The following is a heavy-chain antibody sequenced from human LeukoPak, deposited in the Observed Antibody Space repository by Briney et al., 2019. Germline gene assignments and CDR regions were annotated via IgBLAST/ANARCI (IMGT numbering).Heavy chain of an antibody. Sequence: SETLSLTCAVYGGSFSGYYWSWIRQPPGKGLEWIGEINHSGSTNYNPSLKSRVTISVDTSKNPFSLKLSSVTAADTAVYYCARGWPYYGMDVWGQGTTVTVSS. CDR3: ARGWPYYGMDV. V-gene: IGHV4-34*01. J-gene: IGHJ6*02. CDR2: INHSGST. CDR1: GGSFSGYY.